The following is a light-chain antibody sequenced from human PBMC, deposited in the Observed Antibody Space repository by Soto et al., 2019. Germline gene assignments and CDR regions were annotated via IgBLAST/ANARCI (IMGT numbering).Light chain of an antibody. CDR3: QSYKSSLSGLI. J-gene: IGLJ2*01. CDR1: SSNIGAGYD. Sequence: QSVLTQPPSMSGAPGQGVTISCTGSSSNIGAGYDVHWYQQVPGTAPKLLIYGNTNRPSGVPDRFSASKSGTSASLAISGLQAEDEADYYCQSYKSSLSGLIFGGGTKLTVL. V-gene: IGLV1-40*01. CDR2: GNT.